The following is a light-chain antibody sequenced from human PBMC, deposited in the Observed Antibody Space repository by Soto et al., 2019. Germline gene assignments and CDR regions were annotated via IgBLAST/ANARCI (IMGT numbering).Light chain of an antibody. J-gene: IGKJ2*01. Sequence: IVLTQSPGTLSLSPGERATLSCRASQTVSGSYLAWYQHKPGQAPRLLIHGASTRATGIPDRFSGSGSGTDFTLTISRLEPEDFVVYYCQHHGISANTFGQGTKLEIK. V-gene: IGKV3-20*01. CDR2: GAS. CDR1: QTVSGSY. CDR3: QHHGISANT.